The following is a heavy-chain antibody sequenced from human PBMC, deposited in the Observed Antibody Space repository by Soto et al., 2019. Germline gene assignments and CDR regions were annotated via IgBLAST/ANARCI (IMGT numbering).Heavy chain of an antibody. CDR1: GFTLSDYE. CDR2: ISTGSSTI. Sequence: GGSLRLSCRASGFTLSDYEMHRVRQAPGKGLEWVSYISTGSSTIYYADSVKGRFTIYRDNAENSLFLEMKSLRPEDTAVYYCARVRAGAANGYYGMDVWGQGTTVTVSS. CDR3: ARVRAGAANGYYGMDV. J-gene: IGHJ6*02. V-gene: IGHV3-48*03. D-gene: IGHD1-26*01.